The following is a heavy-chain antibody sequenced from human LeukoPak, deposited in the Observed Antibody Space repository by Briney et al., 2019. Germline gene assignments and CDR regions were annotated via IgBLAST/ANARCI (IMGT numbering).Heavy chain of an antibody. CDR1: GGTFISYA. J-gene: IGHJ4*02. CDR3: ARDNHDYGDYGVAY. Sequence: GASVKVSCKASGGTFISYAISWVRQAPGQGLEWMGRIIPILGIANYAQKFQGRVTITADKSTSTAYMELSSLRSEDTAVYYCARDNHDYGDYGVAYWGQGTLVTVSS. V-gene: IGHV1-69*04. D-gene: IGHD4-17*01. CDR2: IIPILGIA.